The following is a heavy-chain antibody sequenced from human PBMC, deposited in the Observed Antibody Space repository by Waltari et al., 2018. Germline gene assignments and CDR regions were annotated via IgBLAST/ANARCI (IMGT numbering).Heavy chain of an antibody. J-gene: IGHJ6*02. CDR2: NNPSGGST. CDR3: ALDTGALWMDV. Sequence: QVQLVQSGAEVKKPGASVKISCKTSEYTFTSSYIHWVRQAPGQGLEWMGINNPSGGSTSYAQKFQGRVTMTRDTSTSTVYMELSSLRSDDTAVYYCALDTGALWMDVWGQGTTVTVSS. V-gene: IGHV1-46*01. CDR1: EYTFTSSY. D-gene: IGHD2-21*01.